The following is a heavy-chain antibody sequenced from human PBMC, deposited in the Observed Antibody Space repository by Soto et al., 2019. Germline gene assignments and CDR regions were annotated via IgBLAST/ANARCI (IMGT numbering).Heavy chain of an antibody. D-gene: IGHD3-22*01. V-gene: IGHV4-30-2*01. CDR3: ARVPSYYDRSGHPYYSYGMDV. CDR2: IYHSGST. J-gene: IGHJ6*02. Sequence: QLQLQESGSGLVKPSQTLSLTCAVSGGSISSGGYSWSWIRQPPGKGLEWIGYIYHSGSTYYNPSLXXXVTISVDRSKXXFXLXXSSVTAADTAVYYCARVPSYYDRSGHPYYSYGMDVWGQGTTVTVSS. CDR1: GGSISSGGYS.